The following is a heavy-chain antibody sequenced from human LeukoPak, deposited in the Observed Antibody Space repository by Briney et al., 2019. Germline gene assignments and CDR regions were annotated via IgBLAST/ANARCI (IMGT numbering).Heavy chain of an antibody. CDR1: GLSFSSYA. CDR2: MSGSGAGA. J-gene: IGHJ4*02. CDR3: AKSLGGYYDSGGYYSDGGYLDY. Sequence: GGSLRLSCAASGLSFSSYAMNWVRRAPGKGLEWVSVMSGSGAGADYADSVKGRFTISRDNSKNTLYLQMNSLRVADTAVYYCAKSLGGYYDSGGYYSDGGYLDYWGQGTLVTVSS. V-gene: IGHV3-23*01. D-gene: IGHD3-22*01.